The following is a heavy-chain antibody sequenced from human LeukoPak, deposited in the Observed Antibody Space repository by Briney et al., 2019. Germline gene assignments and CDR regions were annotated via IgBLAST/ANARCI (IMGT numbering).Heavy chain of an antibody. CDR1: GFTFNNAW. CDR3: ATAGPSVAATQPFDY. Sequence: GGSLRLSCAAPGFTFNNAWMSWVRQAPGKGLEWVGRINSKTGGGTTDYAAPVKGRFTISRDDSKNTLYLQMNSLRTEDTAVYYCATAGPSVAATQPFDYWGQGTLVTVSS. J-gene: IGHJ4*02. V-gene: IGHV3-15*01. CDR2: INSKTGGGTT. D-gene: IGHD2-15*01.